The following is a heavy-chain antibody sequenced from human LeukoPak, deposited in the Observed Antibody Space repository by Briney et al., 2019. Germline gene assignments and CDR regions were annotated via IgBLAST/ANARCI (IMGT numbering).Heavy chain of an antibody. D-gene: IGHD6-19*01. CDR1: GGSISSSSYY. V-gene: IGHV4-39*01. Sequence: SETLSLTCTVSGGSISSSSYYWGWIRQSPGKGLEWIGSIYYSGSTYYNPSLKSRVTISVDTSKNQFSLKLSSVTAADTAVYYCATSAGYSSGWFDYWGQGALVTVSS. CDR2: IYYSGST. J-gene: IGHJ4*02. CDR3: ATSAGYSSGWFDY.